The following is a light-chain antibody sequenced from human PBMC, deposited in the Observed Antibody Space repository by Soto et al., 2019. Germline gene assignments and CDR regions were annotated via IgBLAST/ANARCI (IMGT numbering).Light chain of an antibody. V-gene: IGKV3-11*01. CDR3: QQRSNWFT. CDR1: QSVISS. Sequence: EIVVTQSPALLSVSPGEGVTLSCRASQSVISSIAWYQQKLGQAPRLLIYGASTRATGIPARFVGSGSGTDFTLTISSLEPEDFAVYYCQQRSNWFTFGQGTRLEIK. J-gene: IGKJ5*01. CDR2: GAS.